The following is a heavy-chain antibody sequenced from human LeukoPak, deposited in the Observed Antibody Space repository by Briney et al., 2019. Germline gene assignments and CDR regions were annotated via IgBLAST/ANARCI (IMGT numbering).Heavy chain of an antibody. J-gene: IGHJ5*02. Sequence: ASVKVSCQASGYTFTGYYIHWVRQAPGQGLEWMGWINPNSGGTNYAQKFQGRVTMTRDTSISTAYMELSRLRSDDTAVYYCARIGVVVVPAANWFDPCGQGTLVTVSS. D-gene: IGHD2-2*01. CDR3: ARIGVVVVPAANWFDP. CDR1: GYTFTGYY. V-gene: IGHV1-2*02. CDR2: INPNSGGT.